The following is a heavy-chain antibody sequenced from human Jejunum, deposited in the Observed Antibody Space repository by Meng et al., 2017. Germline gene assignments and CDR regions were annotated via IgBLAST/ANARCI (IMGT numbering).Heavy chain of an antibody. CDR3: AHRRISGSPWDGGDFDY. Sequence: QITLKESGPSRVKPTQTLALTCTFSGFSLSTSGVGVDWIRQSTGKALEWLAVIYWDNDKRYSPSLKNRLTIDKDTSKNEVVLTMTNMDPVDTATYYCAHRRISGSPWDGGDFDYWGQGTLVTVSS. D-gene: IGHD2-15*01. V-gene: IGHV2-5*02. CDR1: GFSLSTSGVG. CDR2: IYWDNDK. J-gene: IGHJ4*02.